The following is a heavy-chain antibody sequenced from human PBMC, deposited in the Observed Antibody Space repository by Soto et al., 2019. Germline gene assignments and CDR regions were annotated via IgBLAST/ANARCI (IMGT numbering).Heavy chain of an antibody. CDR3: ASATYYYDSSGSYNWFDP. CDR2: INAGNGNT. D-gene: IGHD3-22*01. J-gene: IGHJ5*02. V-gene: IGHV1-3*01. CDR1: GYTLTSYA. Sequence: ASVKVSCKDSGYTLTSYAMHWVRQAHGQRLEWMGWINAGNGNTKYSQKFQGRVTITRDTSASTAYMELSSLRSEDTAVYYCASATYYYDSSGSYNWFDPWGQGTLVTVSS.